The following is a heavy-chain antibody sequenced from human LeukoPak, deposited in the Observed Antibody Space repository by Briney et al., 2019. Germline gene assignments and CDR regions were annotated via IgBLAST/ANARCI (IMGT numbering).Heavy chain of an antibody. CDR3: AKDPMVRGVIYKYYFDY. V-gene: IGHV3-30*04. Sequence: GGSLRLSCAASGFTFSSYAMHWVRQAPGKGLEWVAVISYDGSNKYYADSVKGRFTISRDNSKNTLYLQMNSLRAEDTAVYYCAKDPMVRGVIYKYYFDYWGHGTLVAVSS. CDR2: ISYDGSNK. D-gene: IGHD3-10*01. J-gene: IGHJ4*01. CDR1: GFTFSSYA.